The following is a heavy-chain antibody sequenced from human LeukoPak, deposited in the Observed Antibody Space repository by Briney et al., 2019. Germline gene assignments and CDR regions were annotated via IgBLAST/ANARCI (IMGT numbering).Heavy chain of an antibody. J-gene: IGHJ6*03. CDR1: GFTFSSYG. CDR3: AKDAIAVAAYYYMDV. Sequence: GRTLSLSCAASGFTFSSYGMHWVHEAPGKGLVWVAFIRYDGSNKSYADSAKGRFTISRDNSKNTLYLQMNSLRAEDTAVYYCAKDAIAVAAYYYMDVCGKGTTVTVSS. D-gene: IGHD6-19*01. V-gene: IGHV3-30*02. CDR2: IRYDGSNK.